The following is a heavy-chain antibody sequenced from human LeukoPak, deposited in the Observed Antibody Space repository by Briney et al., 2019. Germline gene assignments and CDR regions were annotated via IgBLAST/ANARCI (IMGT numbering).Heavy chain of an antibody. CDR2: ISGDGTTI. CDR3: AKDGDRTTTSCYRGWFDP. V-gene: IGHV3-11*04. Sequence: GGSLRLSCAAFGSTFSDYYMSWIRQAPGKGLEWVSYISGDGTTIYYADSVKGRFTISRDNAKNSLYLQMNSLRAEDTAVYYCAKDGDRTTTSCYRGWFDPWGQGTLVTVSS. CDR1: GSTFSDYY. D-gene: IGHD2-2*01. J-gene: IGHJ5*02.